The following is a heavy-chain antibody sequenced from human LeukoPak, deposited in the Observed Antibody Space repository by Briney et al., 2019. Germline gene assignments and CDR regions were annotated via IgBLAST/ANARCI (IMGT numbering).Heavy chain of an antibody. Sequence: SETLSLTCTVSGDSISPYYWSWIRQPPGKGLEWIGYIYYSGSTNYNPSLKSRVTISVDTSKNQFSLKLSSVTAADTAVYYCARGGAYSSSWYGPVSWFDPWGQGTLVTVSS. V-gene: IGHV4-59*01. J-gene: IGHJ5*02. CDR1: GDSISPYY. CDR2: IYYSGST. CDR3: ARGGAYSSSWYGPVSWFDP. D-gene: IGHD6-13*01.